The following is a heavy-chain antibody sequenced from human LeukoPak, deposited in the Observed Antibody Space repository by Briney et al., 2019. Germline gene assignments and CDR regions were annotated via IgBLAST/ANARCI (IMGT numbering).Heavy chain of an antibody. V-gene: IGHV3-74*01. J-gene: IGHJ4*02. Sequence: GGSLRLSCTASGFTFSSYWMHWVRQAPGKGLIWVSRIDSDGSGTTYADSVKGRFTISRDNAKNTLYLQMNSLRAEDTAIYYCAKDFSGRTSWHRVDDWGQGTLVTVSS. CDR2: IDSDGSGT. CDR3: AKDFSGRTSWHRVDD. CDR1: GFTFSSYW. D-gene: IGHD6-13*01.